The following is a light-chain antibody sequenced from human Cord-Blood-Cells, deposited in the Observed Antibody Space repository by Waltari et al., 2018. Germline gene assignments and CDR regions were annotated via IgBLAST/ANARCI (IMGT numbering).Light chain of an antibody. V-gene: IGLV2-11*01. CDR1: SCDVGGYNY. Sequence: QSALTQPRSVSGSPGQSVTISCTGTSCDVGGYNYVSWYQQHPGKAPKLMIYDVRKRPPGVPDRFSGSKAGQPASLTISGLQAEDEADYYCCSYAGSYTWVFGGGTKLTVL. CDR3: CSYAGSYTWV. J-gene: IGLJ3*02. CDR2: DVR.